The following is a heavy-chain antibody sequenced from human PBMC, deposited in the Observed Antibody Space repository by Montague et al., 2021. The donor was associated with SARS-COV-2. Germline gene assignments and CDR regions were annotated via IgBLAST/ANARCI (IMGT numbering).Heavy chain of an antibody. V-gene: IGHV4-59*01. J-gene: IGHJ4*02. CDR3: ARGFDY. CDR2: IYYSGSS. Sequence: SETLSLTCTVSGGSISSYFWSWIRQTPGKGLEWIAYIYYSGSSNYNPSLKSRVSTSVDTSKNQFSLNLSSVTAADTAVYYCARGFDYWGQGTLVTVSS. CDR1: GGSISSYF.